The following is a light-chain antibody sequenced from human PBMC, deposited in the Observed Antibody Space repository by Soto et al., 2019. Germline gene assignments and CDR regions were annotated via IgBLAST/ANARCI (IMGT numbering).Light chain of an antibody. CDR2: GAS. CDR1: QSVRSSY. J-gene: IGKJ1*01. V-gene: IGKV3D-20*02. Sequence: EIVLTQSPGTLSLSPGKRATLSCRASQSVRSSYLAWYQQKPGQAPRLLIYGASSRATGIPDRFTGSGSGTDYTLTISSLEPEDFAVYYCQQRSNLPWTFGQGTKVDIK. CDR3: QQRSNLPWT.